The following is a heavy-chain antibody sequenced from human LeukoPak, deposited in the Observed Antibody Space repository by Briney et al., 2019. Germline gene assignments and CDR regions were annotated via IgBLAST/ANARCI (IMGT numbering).Heavy chain of an antibody. CDR3: ARDMLDMGYNYYMDV. J-gene: IGHJ6*03. D-gene: IGHD2-8*01. CDR2: IYVSGST. V-gene: IGHV4-30-4*07. CDR1: GGSISSGGYS. Sequence: SETLSLTCAVSGGSISSGGYSWSWIRQPPGKGLEWIGRIYVSGSTDYNPSLRSRVTMSVDTSKNQFSLRLRSVTAADTAVYYCARDMLDMGYNYYMDVWGIGTTVIVSS.